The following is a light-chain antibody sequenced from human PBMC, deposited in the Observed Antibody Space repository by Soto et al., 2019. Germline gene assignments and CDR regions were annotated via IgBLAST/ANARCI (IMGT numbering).Light chain of an antibody. V-gene: IGKV1-27*01. Sequence: DIQMTQSPSSLSASVGDRVTITCRASQGIRNYLAWYQQKPGKVPKLLIYAASTLQSGVPSRFSGSGSGNDFTLTISSLQPEDVATYYCQKYNSAPRTVGQGTKVEIK. CDR3: QKYNSAPRT. CDR2: AAS. J-gene: IGKJ1*01. CDR1: QGIRNY.